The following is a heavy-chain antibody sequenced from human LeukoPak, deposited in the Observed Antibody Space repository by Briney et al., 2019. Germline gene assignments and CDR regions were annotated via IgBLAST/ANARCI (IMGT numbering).Heavy chain of an antibody. Sequence: PGGSLRLSCAASGFTFSSYGMHWVRQAPGKGLEWVAVISYDGSNKYYADSVKGRFTISRGNSKNTLYLQMNSLRAEDTAVYYCAKDLYKRWSYYFDYWGQGTLVTVSS. CDR1: GFTFSSYG. CDR3: AKDLYKRWSYYFDY. CDR2: ISYDGSNK. D-gene: IGHD3-10*01. J-gene: IGHJ4*02. V-gene: IGHV3-30*18.